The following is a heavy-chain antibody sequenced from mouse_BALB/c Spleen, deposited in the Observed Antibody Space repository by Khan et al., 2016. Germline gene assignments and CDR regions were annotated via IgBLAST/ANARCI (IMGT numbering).Heavy chain of an antibody. V-gene: IGHV4-1*02. D-gene: IGHD1-2*01. CDR2: INPDSSTI. J-gene: IGHJ2*01. CDR3: ARLHYYGYMNY. Sequence: EVKLLESGGGLVQPGGSLKLSCAASGFDFSRYWMSWVRQAPGKGLEWIGEINPDSSTINYTPSLKDKFIISRDNAKNKLYLQMRKVRSEDTALYYCARLHYYGYMNYWGQGTTLTVSS. CDR1: GFDFSRYW.